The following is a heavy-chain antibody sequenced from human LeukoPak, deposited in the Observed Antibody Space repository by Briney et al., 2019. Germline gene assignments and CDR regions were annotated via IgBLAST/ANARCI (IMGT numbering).Heavy chain of an antibody. V-gene: IGHV3-30*04. CDR1: GFTFSNYA. Sequence: GGSLRLSCAASGFTFSNYALHWVRQAPGKGLEWVAVISYDGSNKYYADSVKGRFTISRDNSKNTLYLQMNSLRAEDTAVYYCAKGSGIAVAGTDYWGQGTLVTVSS. J-gene: IGHJ4*02. CDR3: AKGSGIAVAGTDY. D-gene: IGHD6-19*01. CDR2: ISYDGSNK.